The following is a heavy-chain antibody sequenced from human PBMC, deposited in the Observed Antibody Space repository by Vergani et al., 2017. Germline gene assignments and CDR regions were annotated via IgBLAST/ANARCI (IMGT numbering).Heavy chain of an antibody. Sequence: QVQLQQWGAGLLKPSETLCLTCAVYGGSFSGYYWSWIRQPPGKGLEWIGEINHSGSTNYNPSLKSRVTISVDTSKNQFSLKLSSVTAADTAVYYCARGRXYQLPKRSRGWFDPWGQGTLVTVSS. J-gene: IGHJ5*02. V-gene: IGHV4-34*01. CDR1: GGSFSGYY. D-gene: IGHD2-2*01. CDR3: ARGRXYQLPKRSRGWFDP. CDR2: INHSGST.